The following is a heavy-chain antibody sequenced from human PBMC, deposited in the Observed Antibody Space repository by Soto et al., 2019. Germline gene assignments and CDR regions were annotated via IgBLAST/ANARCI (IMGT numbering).Heavy chain of an antibody. Sequence: QVQLEQSGSEVEKSESSVKVSCKASGYSFSSHAITWVRQAPGQGLEWMGGIIPVFGTPSYAQKFQGRVTISADKSTNTSYLELRSLRSEDTAVYYCARGGALSTSWYWGDGLDSWGQGTQVTVSS. CDR1: GYSFSSHA. CDR2: IIPVFGTP. J-gene: IGHJ4*02. D-gene: IGHD6-13*01. V-gene: IGHV1-69*06. CDR3: ARGGALSTSWYWGDGLDS.